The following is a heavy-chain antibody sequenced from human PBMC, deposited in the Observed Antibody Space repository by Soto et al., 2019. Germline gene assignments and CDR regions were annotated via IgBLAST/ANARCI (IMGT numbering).Heavy chain of an antibody. D-gene: IGHD5-12*01. V-gene: IGHV4-39*01. CDR1: CGSISSSSYY. CDR2: IYYSGST. CDR3: ARAQGYNYYFDY. Sequence: SETLSLTCTVSCGSISSSSYYWGWIRQPPGKGLEWIGSIYYSGSTYYDPSLKSRVTISVDTSKNQFSLKLSSVTAADTAVYYCARAQGYNYYFDYWGQGTLVNVSS. J-gene: IGHJ4*02.